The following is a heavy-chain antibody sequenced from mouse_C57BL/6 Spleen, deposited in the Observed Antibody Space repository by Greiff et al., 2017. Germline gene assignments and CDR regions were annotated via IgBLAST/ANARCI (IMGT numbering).Heavy chain of an antibody. Sequence: EVMLVESGGGLVKPGGSLKLSCAASGFTFSDYGMHWVRQAPEKGLEWVAYISSGSSTIYYADTVKGRFTISRDNAKNTLFLQMTSLRSEDTAMYYCARDYGKGDARDYWGQGTSVKVTS. CDR1: GFTFSDYG. CDR2: ISSGSSTI. J-gene: IGHJ4*01. CDR3: ARDYGKGDARDY. D-gene: IGHD2-1*01. V-gene: IGHV5-17*01.